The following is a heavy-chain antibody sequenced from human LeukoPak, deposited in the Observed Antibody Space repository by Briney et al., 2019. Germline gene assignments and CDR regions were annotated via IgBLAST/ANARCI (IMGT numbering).Heavy chain of an antibody. D-gene: IGHD2-21*01. CDR1: GGSISSSSYY. Sequence: PSETLSLTCTVSGGSISSSSYYWGWIRQPPGKGLEWIGSIYYSGSTYYNPSLKSRVTISADTSKNQFSLKLSSVTAADTAVYYCARLYSSGYFDYWGQGTLVTVSS. CDR2: IYYSGST. CDR3: ARLYSSGYFDY. J-gene: IGHJ4*02. V-gene: IGHV4-39*01.